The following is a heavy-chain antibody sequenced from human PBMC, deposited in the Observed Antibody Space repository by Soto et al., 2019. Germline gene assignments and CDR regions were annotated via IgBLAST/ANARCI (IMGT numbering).Heavy chain of an antibody. CDR2: INHSGST. Sequence: PSETLSLTCAVYGGSFSGYYWSWIRQPPGKGLEWIGEINHSGSTNYNPSLRSRITIAVDTSKNQFSLKLNSVAAADTAFYYCATTRGLAVGGSFDYWGQGMLVTVSS. D-gene: IGHD3-10*01. J-gene: IGHJ4*02. CDR3: ATTRGLAVGGSFDY. V-gene: IGHV4-34*01. CDR1: GGSFSGYY.